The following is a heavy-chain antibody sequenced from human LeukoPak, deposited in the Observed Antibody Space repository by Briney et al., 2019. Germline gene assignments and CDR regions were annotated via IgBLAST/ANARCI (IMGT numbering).Heavy chain of an antibody. CDR2: VYYTGST. Sequence: SETLSLTCPVSGGSISNYYYWTWIRQPPGKGLEWIGYVYYTGSTNFNPSLKSRVTMSLDTSRNQFSLKLASLTAADTAVYYCARGAMATTPFFDYWGQGTLVTVSS. J-gene: IGHJ4*02. V-gene: IGHV4-59*01. D-gene: IGHD5-24*01. CDR3: ARGAMATTPFFDY. CDR1: GGSISNYY.